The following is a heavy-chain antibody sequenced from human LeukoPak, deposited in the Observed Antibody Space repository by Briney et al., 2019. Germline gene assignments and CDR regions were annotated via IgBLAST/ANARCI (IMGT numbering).Heavy chain of an antibody. J-gene: IGHJ4*02. CDR1: GFTFSNYA. V-gene: IGHV3-23*01. D-gene: IGHD2-15*01. Sequence: GGSLRLSCTASGFTFSNYAMSWVRQAPGKGLEWVSAISGSDGSTYYADSVKGRFTISRDNSKNTLYLQMNGLRVEDTAIYYCAKGRGYCTGGSCYSDYWGQGTLVTVSS. CDR2: ISGSDGST. CDR3: AKGRGYCTGGSCYSDY.